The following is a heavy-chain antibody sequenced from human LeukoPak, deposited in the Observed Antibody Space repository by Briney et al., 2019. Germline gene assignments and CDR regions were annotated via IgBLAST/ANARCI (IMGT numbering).Heavy chain of an antibody. V-gene: IGHV3-66*01. CDR1: GFTVSSNY. Sequence: GGSLRLSCAASGFTVSSNYMNWVRQAPGKGLEWVSVIYSGGNTYYADSVKGRFTISRDNSKNTLYPQMNSLRAEDTAVYYCARAYCTSTTCLLGFDIWGQGTLVTVSS. CDR3: ARAYCTSTTCLLGFDI. CDR2: IYSGGNT. J-gene: IGHJ3*02. D-gene: IGHD2-2*01.